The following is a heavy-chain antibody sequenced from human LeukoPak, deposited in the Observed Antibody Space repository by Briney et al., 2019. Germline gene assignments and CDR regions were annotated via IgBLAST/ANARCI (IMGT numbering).Heavy chain of an antibody. CDR3: ARASDSGDWHLGY. Sequence: SETLSLTCAVSGDSISTTNYYWSWIRQSPGKGLEWIGYVYDRGGTNYNPSLKSRAIISADTSKNQFSLKVTSVTAADTAVYYCARASDSGDWHLGYWGQGTLVTVSS. V-gene: IGHV4-61*01. CDR2: VYDRGGT. CDR1: GDSISTTNYY. J-gene: IGHJ4*02. D-gene: IGHD2-21*02.